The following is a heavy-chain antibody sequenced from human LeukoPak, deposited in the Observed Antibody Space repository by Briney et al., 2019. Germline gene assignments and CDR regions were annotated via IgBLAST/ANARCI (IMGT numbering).Heavy chain of an antibody. J-gene: IGHJ4*02. CDR3: ARRGSRTYNVDY. V-gene: IGHV3-30*04. D-gene: IGHD3-10*01. CDR1: GFTFSSYA. CDR2: ISYDGSNK. Sequence: GRSLRLSCAASGFTFSSYAMHWVRQAPGKGLEWVAAISYDGSNKYYADSVKGRFTISRDNSKNTLYLQMNSLRAEDTAVYYCARRGSRTYNVDYWGQGTLVTVSS.